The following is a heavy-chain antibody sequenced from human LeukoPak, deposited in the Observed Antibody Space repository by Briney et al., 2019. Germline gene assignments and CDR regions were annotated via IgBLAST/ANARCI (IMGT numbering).Heavy chain of an antibody. J-gene: IGHJ4*02. V-gene: IGHV1-69*13. CDR3: ACGIVYYFDY. CDR1: GGTFSSYV. Sequence: ASVKVSCKASGGTFSSYVINWVRQAPGQGLEWMGGIIPIFGTANYAQKFQGRVTITADESTSTAYMELSSLRSEDTAVYYCACGIVYYFDYWGQGTLVTVSS. CDR2: IIPIFGTA. D-gene: IGHD1-26*01.